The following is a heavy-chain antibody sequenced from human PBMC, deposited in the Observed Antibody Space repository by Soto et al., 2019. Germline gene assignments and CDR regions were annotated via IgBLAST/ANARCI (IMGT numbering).Heavy chain of an antibody. CDR3: ARTEMATVYFDY. D-gene: IGHD4-4*01. J-gene: IGHJ4*02. Sequence: QVQLQESGPGLVKPSQTLSLTCTVSGGSISSGDYYWSWIRQPPGKGLEWIGYIYYSGSTYYNPSIQSRVTISVDTSKNQFSLKLSSVTAADTAVYYCARTEMATVYFDYWGQGTLVTVSS. CDR1: GGSISSGDYY. CDR2: IYYSGST. V-gene: IGHV4-30-4*01.